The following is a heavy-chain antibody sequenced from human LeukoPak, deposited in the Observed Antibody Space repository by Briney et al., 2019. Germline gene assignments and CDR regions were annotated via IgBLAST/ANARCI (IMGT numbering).Heavy chain of an antibody. J-gene: IGHJ4*02. V-gene: IGHV3-66*01. CDR3: ARDGKPSLYFDY. Sequence: GGSLRLSCAASGSTVSSNYMSWVRQAPGKGLEWVSVIYSGGSTYYADSVKGRFTISRDNSKNTLYLQMNSLRAEDTAVYYCARDGKPSLYFDYWGQGTLVTVSS. CDR1: GSTVSSNY. D-gene: IGHD1-14*01. CDR2: IYSGGST.